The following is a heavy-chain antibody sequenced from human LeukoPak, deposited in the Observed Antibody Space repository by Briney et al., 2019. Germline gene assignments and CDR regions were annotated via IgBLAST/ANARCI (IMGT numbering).Heavy chain of an antibody. CDR1: GVSISSVGYY. CDR3: ARDWPSYYDGSAYYHAFNL. J-gene: IGHJ3*01. Sequence: SETLSLTCTVSGVSISSVGYYCSWIRQYPGKGLEWIGYISYSGDTYYNPSLKSRVSISVDTSKTQFSLNLSSVTAADTALYYCARDWPSYYDGSAYYHAFNLLGQGTMVTVSS. CDR2: ISYSGDT. D-gene: IGHD3-22*01. V-gene: IGHV4-31*03.